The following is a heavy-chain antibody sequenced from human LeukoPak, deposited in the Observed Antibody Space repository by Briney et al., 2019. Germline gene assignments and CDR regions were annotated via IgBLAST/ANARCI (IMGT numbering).Heavy chain of an antibody. D-gene: IGHD2-2*01. CDR3: ARQRYHDS. V-gene: IGHV3-7*01. CDR1: GFTFSSYW. CDR2: IKQDGSEK. Sequence: GGSLRLSCATSGFTFSSYWTSWVRQAPGKGLEWVANIKQDGSEKNYLDSVKGRFTISRDNAKNSLYLQMNSLRAEDTAVYYCARQRYHDSWGQGTLVTVSS. J-gene: IGHJ4*02.